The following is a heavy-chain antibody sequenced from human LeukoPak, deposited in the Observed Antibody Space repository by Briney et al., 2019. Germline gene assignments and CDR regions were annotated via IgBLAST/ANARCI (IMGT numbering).Heavy chain of an antibody. D-gene: IGHD6-19*01. CDR1: GGSFSGYY. CDR2: INHSGST. Sequence: SETLSLTCAVYGGSFSGYYWSWVRQPPGKGLEWIGEINHSGSTNYNPSLKSRVTISVDTSKNQFSLKLSSVTAADTAVYYCARPPYSSGLGGNWFDPWGQGTLVTVSS. J-gene: IGHJ5*02. V-gene: IGHV4-34*01. CDR3: ARPPYSSGLGGNWFDP.